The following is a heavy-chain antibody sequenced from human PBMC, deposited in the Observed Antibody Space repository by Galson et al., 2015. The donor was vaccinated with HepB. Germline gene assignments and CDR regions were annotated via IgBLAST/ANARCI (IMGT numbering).Heavy chain of an antibody. V-gene: IGHV1-69*06. D-gene: IGHD2/OR15-2a*01. Sequence: SVKVSCKASGGTFSNYGITWVRQAPGEGPEWMGGITLTFGTTDYGQKFQGRLTITADKSTSTSYMELRSLTSEDTAVYYCAKGGPGQINMMINRILGFDPWGQGTQVTVSS. J-gene: IGHJ5*02. CDR1: GGTFSNYG. CDR3: AKGGPGQINMMINRILGFDP. CDR2: ITLTFGTT.